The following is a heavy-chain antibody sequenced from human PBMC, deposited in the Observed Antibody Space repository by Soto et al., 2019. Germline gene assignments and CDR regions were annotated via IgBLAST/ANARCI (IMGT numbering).Heavy chain of an antibody. V-gene: IGHV3-21*01. Sequence: EVQLVESGGGLVKPGGSLRLSCAASGFSFSTYSMNWVRQAPGKGLEWVSSISGSSSYIYYADSVKGRFTISRDNAKNSLYLQMNSLRAEATAVYYCARSFSTEVYWGQGTLVTVSS. CDR3: ARSFSTEVY. CDR1: GFSFSTYS. J-gene: IGHJ4*02. CDR2: ISGSSSYI. D-gene: IGHD1-26*01.